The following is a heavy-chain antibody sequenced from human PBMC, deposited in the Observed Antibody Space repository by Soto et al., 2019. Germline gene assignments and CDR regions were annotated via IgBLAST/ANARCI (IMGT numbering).Heavy chain of an antibody. D-gene: IGHD2-2*01. CDR1: GGSISSGDYY. CDR3: ARAGDILLVPAGITWFDA. V-gene: IGHV4-30-4*01. Sequence: QVQLQESGPGLVKPSQTLSLTCTVSGGSISSGDYYWSWIRQPPGKGLEWIGYIYYSGSTYYNPSLKSRVTTSVDTSKNQFALKLRSVTAADTAVYYCARAGDILLVPAGITWFDAWGQGSLVTVSS. J-gene: IGHJ5*02. CDR2: IYYSGST.